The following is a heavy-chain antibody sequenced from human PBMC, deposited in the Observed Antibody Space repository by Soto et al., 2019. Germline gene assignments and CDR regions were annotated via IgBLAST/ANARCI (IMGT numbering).Heavy chain of an antibody. CDR1: GFSLCASN. CDR3: SRDDSDWFFN. D-gene: IGHD3-9*01. Sequence: PGGSLGLSCAASGFSLCASNLPWFRQAYGKGLEWLGRIGSKGETYATTYAASVKGRFTISRDDSKKTAYLQMNNLESEDTAVYYCSRDDSDWFFNWGRGTLLTVSS. CDR2: IGSKGETYAT. J-gene: IGHJ4*02. V-gene: IGHV3-73*01.